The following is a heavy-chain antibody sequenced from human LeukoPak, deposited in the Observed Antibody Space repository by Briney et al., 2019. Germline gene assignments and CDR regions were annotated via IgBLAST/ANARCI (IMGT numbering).Heavy chain of an antibody. CDR2: INPSGGST. CDR1: GYTFTSYY. D-gene: IGHD3-10*01. V-gene: IGHV1-46*01. Sequence: ASVKVSCKASGYTFTSYYMHWVRQAPGQGLEWMGIINPSGGSTSYAQKFQGRVTMTRDMSTSTVYMELSSLRSEDTAVYYCARGAYGSGSYGSVHYYYYMDVWGKGTTVTISS. J-gene: IGHJ6*03. CDR3: ARGAYGSGSYGSVHYYYYMDV.